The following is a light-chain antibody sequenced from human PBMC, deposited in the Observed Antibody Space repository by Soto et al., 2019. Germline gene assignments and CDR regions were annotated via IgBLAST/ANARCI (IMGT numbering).Light chain of an antibody. V-gene: IGLV1-40*01. CDR3: QSYENSRTGFYV. CDR1: SSAIGAGFD. J-gene: IGLJ1*01. Sequence: QSVLTQPPSVSGAPGQRVTISCTGSSSAIGAGFDVHWYQHLPGTAPKLHIYGNTNRPSGVPGRFSGSKSGTSASLVITGFEAEDEADYYCQSYENSRTGFYVFGTGTKLTVL. CDR2: GNT.